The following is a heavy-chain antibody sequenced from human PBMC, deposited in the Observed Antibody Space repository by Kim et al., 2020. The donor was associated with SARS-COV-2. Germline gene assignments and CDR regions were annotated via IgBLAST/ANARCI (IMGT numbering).Heavy chain of an antibody. J-gene: IGHJ5*02. V-gene: IGHV3-7*05. CDR2: IKQDGSET. CDR3: AAGRGWLIDL. Sequence: GGSLRLSCAASGLTFSDYWVNWVRQAPGKGLEWVANIKQDGSETNYVDSVKGRFTLSRDNAKNLVFLEVNTLTADDSAVYFCAAGRGWLIDLWGQGTLVTVSS. CDR1: GLTFSDYW. D-gene: IGHD6-19*01.